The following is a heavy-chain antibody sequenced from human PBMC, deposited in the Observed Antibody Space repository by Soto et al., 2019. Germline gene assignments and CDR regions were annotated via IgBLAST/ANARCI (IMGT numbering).Heavy chain of an antibody. D-gene: IGHD3-10*01. Sequence: SETLSLTCAVYDGFFSGYYWSWIRQPPGKGLEWIGEINHSGSTNYNPSLKSRVTISVDTSKNQFSLKLSSVTAADTAVYYCARVSGIYYYGMDVWGQGTTVT. CDR2: INHSGST. J-gene: IGHJ6*02. CDR3: ARVSGIYYYGMDV. CDR1: DGFFSGYY. V-gene: IGHV4-34*01.